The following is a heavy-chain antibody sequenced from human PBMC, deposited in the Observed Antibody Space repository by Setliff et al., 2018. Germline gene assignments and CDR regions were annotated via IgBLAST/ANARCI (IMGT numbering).Heavy chain of an antibody. Sequence: PGGSLRLSCAASGFTLSTYAMHWVRQAPGKGLEWVANINQDGSQKYYVDSVKGRFTISRDNAKNSLYLQVNSLRAEDTAVYYCARSGGIGNYNWDVWGKGTTVTVSS. CDR2: INQDGSQK. D-gene: IGHD3-16*01. J-gene: IGHJ6*03. V-gene: IGHV3-7*01. CDR1: GFTLSTYA. CDR3: ARSGGIGNYNWDV.